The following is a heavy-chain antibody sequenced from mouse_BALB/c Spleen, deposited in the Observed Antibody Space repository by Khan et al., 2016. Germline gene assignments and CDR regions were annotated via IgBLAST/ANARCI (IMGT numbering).Heavy chain of an antibody. CDR1: GYSITSDYA. CDR2: ISYSGST. CDR3: ARNGNRYERTWFAY. J-gene: IGHJ3*01. Sequence: EVQLQESGPGLVKPSQSLSLTCTVTGYSITSDYAWNWIRQFPGNKLEWMGYISYSGSTSYNPSLKSRISITRDTSKKQFFLQLNSVPTEDTATYYCARNGNRYERTWFAYWGQGTLVTVSA. V-gene: IGHV3-2*02. D-gene: IGHD2-14*01.